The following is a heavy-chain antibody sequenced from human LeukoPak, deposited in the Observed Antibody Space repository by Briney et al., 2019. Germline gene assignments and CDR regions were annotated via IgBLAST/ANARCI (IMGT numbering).Heavy chain of an antibody. CDR3: ARCGDGSGSYNYLRWFDP. CDR1: GGSISSSSYY. Sequence: PSVTLSLTCTVSGGSISSSSYYWGWIRQPPGKGRGWIGISYYSGSTSYNQSLQSRVTISVEMSKNQFSLKLSSVTDADTAVYYCARCGDGSGSYNYLRWFDPWGQGTLVTVSS. D-gene: IGHD3-10*01. V-gene: IGHV4-39*01. CDR2: SYYSGST. J-gene: IGHJ5*02.